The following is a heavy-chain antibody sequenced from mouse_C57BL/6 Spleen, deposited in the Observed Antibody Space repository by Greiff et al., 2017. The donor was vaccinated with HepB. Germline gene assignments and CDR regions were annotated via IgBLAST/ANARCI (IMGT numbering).Heavy chain of an antibody. J-gene: IGHJ2*01. V-gene: IGHV1-72*01. Sequence: QVQLKQPGAELVKPGASVKLSCKASGYTFTSYWMHWVKQRPGRGLEWIGRIDPNSGGTKYNEKFKSKATLTVDKPSSTAYMQLSSLTSEDSAVYYYARNFITTVVEGVYFDYWGQGTTLTVSS. CDR3: ARNFITTVVEGVYFDY. CDR1: GYTFTSYW. D-gene: IGHD1-1*01. CDR2: IDPNSGGT.